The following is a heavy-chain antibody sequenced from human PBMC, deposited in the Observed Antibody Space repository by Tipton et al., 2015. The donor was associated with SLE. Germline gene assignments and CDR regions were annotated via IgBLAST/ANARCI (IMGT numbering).Heavy chain of an antibody. CDR1: GGSTSSYY. J-gene: IGHJ3*02. CDR3: AREDWNYGSAFDI. V-gene: IGHV4-59*12. D-gene: IGHD1-7*01. Sequence: TLSLTCTVSGGSTSSYYWSWIRQPPGKGLEWIGYIYYSGSTNYNPSLKSRVTISVDTSKNQFSLKLSSVTAADTAVYYCAREDWNYGSAFDIWGQGTMVTVSS. CDR2: IYYSGST.